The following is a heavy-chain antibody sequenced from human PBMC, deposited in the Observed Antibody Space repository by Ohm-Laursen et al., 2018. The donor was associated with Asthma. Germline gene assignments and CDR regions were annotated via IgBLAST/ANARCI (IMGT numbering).Heavy chain of an antibody. CDR3: ARETATGSQNIHYYDLDV. J-gene: IGHJ6*02. Sequence: GSLRLSCAASGFTFSSYAMSWVRQAPGKGLECVSAIIGSGADTYYADSVKGRFTISRDNSKNTLYLQMNTLRAEDTAVYYRARETATGSQNIHYYDLDVWGQGTTVIVSS. CDR1: GFTFSSYA. D-gene: IGHD2-15*01. V-gene: IGHV3-23*01. CDR2: IIGSGADT.